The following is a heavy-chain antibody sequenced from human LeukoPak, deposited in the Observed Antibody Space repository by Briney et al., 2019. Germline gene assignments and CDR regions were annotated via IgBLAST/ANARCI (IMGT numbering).Heavy chain of an antibody. CDR2: ISSSSSFI. J-gene: IGHJ1*01. Sequence: GGSLRLSCAASRFTFSTYTMNWVRQAPGKGLEWVASISSSSSFIYYADSVKGRFTISRDNAKNSLYLQMNSLRAEDTAVYYCARDVGITARTEYFQHWGQGTLVTVSS. CDR3: ARDVGITARTEYFQH. CDR1: RFTFSTYT. V-gene: IGHV3-21*01. D-gene: IGHD6-6*01.